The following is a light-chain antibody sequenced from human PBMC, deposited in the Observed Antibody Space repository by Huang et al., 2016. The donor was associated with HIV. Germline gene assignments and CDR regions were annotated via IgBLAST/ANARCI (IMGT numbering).Light chain of an antibody. CDR3: QESDTWPRLT. Sequence: IVLTQSPASLSLSPGERATLSCRASQSVSHYLGWYQHKPGQPHRLLLYGASRRATDIPTRFNGTGSGTDFTLTISSLETEDSAVYYCQESDTWPRLTLGGGTKVEIK. CDR1: QSVSHY. J-gene: IGKJ4*01. CDR2: GAS. V-gene: IGKV3-11*01.